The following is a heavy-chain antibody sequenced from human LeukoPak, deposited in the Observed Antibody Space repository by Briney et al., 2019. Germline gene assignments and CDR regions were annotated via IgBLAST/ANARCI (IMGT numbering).Heavy chain of an antibody. Sequence: RGSLRLSCAASGFTFSIYSMNWVRQAPGKGLEWVSSISSSGTNKYYADSVKGRFTIPRDNAKNSLYLQMNSLRAEDTAVYYCASGSYDTRRYDYWGQGILVTVTS. V-gene: IGHV3-21*06. D-gene: IGHD1-26*01. CDR1: GFTFSIYS. CDR2: ISSSGTNK. CDR3: ASGSYDTRRYDY. J-gene: IGHJ4*02.